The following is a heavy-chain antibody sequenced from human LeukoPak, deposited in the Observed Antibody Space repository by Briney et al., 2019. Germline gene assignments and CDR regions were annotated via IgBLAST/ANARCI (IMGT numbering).Heavy chain of an antibody. J-gene: IGHJ6*02. CDR3: ANCERCCTTGVCYSRGYYYYGMDV. Sequence: GGSLRLSCAASGFTFSSYAMSWVRQAPGKGLEWVSAISGSGGSTYYADSVKGRFTISRDNSKNTLYLQMNSLRAEDTALYYCANCERCCTTGVCYSRGYYYYGMDVWGQGTTVTVSS. D-gene: IGHD2-8*01. CDR1: GFTFSSYA. CDR2: ISGSGGST. V-gene: IGHV3-23*01.